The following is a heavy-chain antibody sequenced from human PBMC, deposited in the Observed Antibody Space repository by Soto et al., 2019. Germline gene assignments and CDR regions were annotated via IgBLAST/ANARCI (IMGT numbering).Heavy chain of an antibody. J-gene: IGHJ4*02. Sequence: NPSETLSLTCTVSGGSISSGDYYWSWIRQPPGKGLEWIGYIYYSGSTYYNPSLESRVTISVDTSKNQFSLKLSSVTAADTAVYYCARGTDPYYYGSGSPHFDYWGQGTLVTVSS. D-gene: IGHD3-10*01. V-gene: IGHV4-30-4*01. CDR1: GGSISSGDYY. CDR2: IYYSGST. CDR3: ARGTDPYYYGSGSPHFDY.